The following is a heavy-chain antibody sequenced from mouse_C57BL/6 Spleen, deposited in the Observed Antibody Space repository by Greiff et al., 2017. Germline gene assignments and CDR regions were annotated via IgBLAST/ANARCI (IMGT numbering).Heavy chain of an antibody. CDR2: INPSSGYT. CDR3: ARFITTVVAEDYFDY. CDR1: GYTFTSYT. V-gene: IGHV1-4*01. D-gene: IGHD1-1*01. J-gene: IGHJ2*01. Sequence: QVHVKQSGAELARPGASVKMSCKASGYTFTSYTMHWVKQRPGQGLEWIGYINPSSGYTKYNQTFKDKATLTADKSSSTAYMQLSSLTSEDSAVYYCARFITTVVAEDYFDYWGQGTTLTVSS.